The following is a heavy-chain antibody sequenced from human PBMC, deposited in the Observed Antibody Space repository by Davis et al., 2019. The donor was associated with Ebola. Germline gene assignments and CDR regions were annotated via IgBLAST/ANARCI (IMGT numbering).Heavy chain of an antibody. Sequence: GGSLRLSCAASASTFADYAMHWVRQAPGKGLEWVSGIRWNSGSIGYADSVKGRFTISRDNAKNSLYLQMNSLRAEDTALYYCAKDIQWGIVATVFVYWGQGTLVTVSS. CDR3: AKDIQWGIVATVFVY. V-gene: IGHV3-9*01. CDR1: ASTFADYA. D-gene: IGHD5-12*01. CDR2: IRWNSGSI. J-gene: IGHJ4*02.